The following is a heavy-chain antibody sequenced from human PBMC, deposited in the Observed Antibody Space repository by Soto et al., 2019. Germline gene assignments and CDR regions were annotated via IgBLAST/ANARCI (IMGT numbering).Heavy chain of an antibody. CDR2: INPNSGGT. CDR3: ARDLYSSSSEGDYYYYYMDV. CDR1: GYTFTGYY. Sequence: GASVKVSCKASGYTFTGYYMHWVRQAPGQGLEWMGWINPNSGGTNYAQKFQGWVTMTRDTSISTAYMELSRLRSDDTAVYYCARDLYSSSSEGDYYYYYMDVWGKGTTVTV. V-gene: IGHV1-2*04. D-gene: IGHD6-6*01. J-gene: IGHJ6*03.